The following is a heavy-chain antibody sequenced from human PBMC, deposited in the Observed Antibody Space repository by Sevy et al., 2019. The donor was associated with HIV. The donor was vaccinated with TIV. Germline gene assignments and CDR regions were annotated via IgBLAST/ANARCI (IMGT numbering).Heavy chain of an antibody. CDR3: GRAPPYYSGLGPEGFYYMDV. D-gene: IGHD3-10*01. Sequence: ASVKVSCKASGYSFTSYGISWVRQAPGQGLEWMGWISTYNGNTNYGQNVQGRVTMTTDTSTTTAYMELRSLRSDDTAIYYCGRAPPYYSGLGPEGFYYMDVWGKGTTVTVSS. CDR2: ISTYNGNT. V-gene: IGHV1-18*01. CDR1: GYSFTSYG. J-gene: IGHJ6*03.